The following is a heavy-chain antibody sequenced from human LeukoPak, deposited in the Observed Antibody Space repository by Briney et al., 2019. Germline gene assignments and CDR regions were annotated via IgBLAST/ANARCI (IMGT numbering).Heavy chain of an antibody. D-gene: IGHD2-2*01. V-gene: IGHV1-69*06. J-gene: IGHJ4*02. CDR1: GGTFSSYA. CDR2: IIPIFGTA. Sequence: SVKVSCKASGGTFSSYAISWVRQAPGQGLEWMGGIIPIFGTANYAQKFQGRVTITADKSTSTAYMELSSLRSEDTAVYYCARTPIVVVSAEPYYFDYWGQGTLVTVSS. CDR3: ARTPIVVVSAEPYYFDY.